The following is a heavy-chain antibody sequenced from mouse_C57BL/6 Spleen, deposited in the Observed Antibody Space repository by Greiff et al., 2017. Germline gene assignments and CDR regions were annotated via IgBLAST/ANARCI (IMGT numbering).Heavy chain of an antibody. CDR2: INPGSGGT. V-gene: IGHV1-54*01. CDR1: GYAFTNYL. J-gene: IGHJ2*01. Sequence: VQLQQSGAELVRPGTSVKVSCKASGYAFTNYLIEWVKQRPGQGLEWIGVINPGSGGTNYNEKFKGKATLTADKSSSTAYMQLSSLTSEDSAVYFCAREAYDRFDYWGQGTTLTVSS. CDR3: AREAYDRFDY. D-gene: IGHD6-5*01.